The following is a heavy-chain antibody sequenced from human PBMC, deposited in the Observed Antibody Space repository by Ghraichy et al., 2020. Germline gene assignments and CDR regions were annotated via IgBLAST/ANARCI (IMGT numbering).Heavy chain of an antibody. Sequence: LSLTCSASGFTFSSYAMHWVRQAPGKGLEYVSAISSNGGSTYYADSVKGRFTISRDNSKNTLYLQMSSLRAEDTAVYYCAAYYDFWSGYYFPDYWGQGTLVTVSS. CDR1: GFTFSSYA. J-gene: IGHJ4*02. V-gene: IGHV3-64D*06. D-gene: IGHD3-3*01. CDR3: AAYYDFWSGYYFPDY. CDR2: ISSNGGST.